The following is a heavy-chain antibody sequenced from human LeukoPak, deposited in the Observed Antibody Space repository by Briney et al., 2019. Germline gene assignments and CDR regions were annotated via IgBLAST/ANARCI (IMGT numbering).Heavy chain of an antibody. CDR1: GFTFSSYW. V-gene: IGHV3-7*01. J-gene: IGHJ4*02. CDR3: ATDRGWRTSGYYLYYFEY. Sequence: PGGSLRLSCAASGFTFSSYWMSWVRQAPGKGLEWVASIKHDGSGKYYVDSVRGRFTISRDNTMNSLYLQMSSLRAEDTAVYYCATDRGWRTSGYYLYYFEYWGQGTLVTFSS. CDR2: IKHDGSGK. D-gene: IGHD3-3*01.